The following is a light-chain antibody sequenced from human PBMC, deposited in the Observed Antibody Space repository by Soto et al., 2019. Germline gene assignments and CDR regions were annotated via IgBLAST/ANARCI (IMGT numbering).Light chain of an antibody. J-gene: IGLJ2*01. Sequence: QSVLTQPPSVSGAPGQRVTISCTGSSSNIGAGYDVHWYQQLPGTAPKLLIYDNNKRPSGVPDRFSGSKSGTSASLAITGLQPEDEADYYCQSYDSSLSGVFGGGTKVTVL. CDR3: QSYDSSLSGV. CDR2: DNN. V-gene: IGLV1-40*01. CDR1: SSNIGAGYD.